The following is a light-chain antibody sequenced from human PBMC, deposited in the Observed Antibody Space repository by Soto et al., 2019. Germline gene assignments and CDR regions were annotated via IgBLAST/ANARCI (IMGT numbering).Light chain of an antibody. CDR3: QQYGSPPFP. V-gene: IGKV3-20*01. CDR2: GAS. Sequence: EIVLTQSPGTLSLSPGERGTLSCRASQSVSSNYLAWYQQKPGQAPRLLIYGASSRATGIPYRFSGAGSGTDFTPTLSRLEPEDFAVYYWQQYGSPPFPFGPWTKVDIK. J-gene: IGKJ3*01. CDR1: QSVSSNY.